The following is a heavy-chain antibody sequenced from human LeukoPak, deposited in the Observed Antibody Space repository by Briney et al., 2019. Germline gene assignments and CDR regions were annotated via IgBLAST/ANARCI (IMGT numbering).Heavy chain of an antibody. V-gene: IGHV4-61*02. CDR2: IYTSGST. CDR3: ARMIRTSTFDP. CDR1: GGSISSGSYY. Sequence: SETLSLTCTVSGGSISSGSYYWSWIRQPAGKGLEWIGRIYTSGSTNYNPSLKSRVTISVDTSKNQFSLKLSSVTAADTAVYYCARMIRTSTFDPWGQGTLVTVSS. D-gene: IGHD2-2*01. J-gene: IGHJ5*02.